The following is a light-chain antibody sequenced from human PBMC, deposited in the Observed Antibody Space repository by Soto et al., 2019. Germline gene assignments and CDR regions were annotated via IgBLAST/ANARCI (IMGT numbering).Light chain of an antibody. CDR2: DTS. J-gene: IGLJ2*01. V-gene: IGLV1-44*01. CDR1: YSNIGIND. CDR3: AAWDDSLNGPA. Sequence: QSVLSQPLSASGTPGQTVTVSCSGTYSNIGINDVHWYRQLSGTAPQILIYDTSQRATGVPDRFSGSRSGTSASLVISGLQTEDEADYHCAAWDDSLNGPAFGGGTKLTVL.